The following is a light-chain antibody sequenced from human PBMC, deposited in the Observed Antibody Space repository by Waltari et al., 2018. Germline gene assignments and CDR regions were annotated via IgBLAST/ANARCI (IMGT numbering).Light chain of an antibody. J-gene: IGKJ1*01. Sequence: EIVMTQSPATLSVSPGERATLSCRASQSVSSNLAWYQQKPGQAPRPPTYGASTRATGIPARFSGSGSGTEFTLTISSLQSEDFAVYYCQQYNNWPPWTFGQGTKVEIK. V-gene: IGKV3-15*01. CDR3: QQYNNWPPWT. CDR2: GAS. CDR1: QSVSSN.